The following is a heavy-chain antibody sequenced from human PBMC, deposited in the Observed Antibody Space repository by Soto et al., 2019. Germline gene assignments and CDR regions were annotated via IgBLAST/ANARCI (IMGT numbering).Heavy chain of an antibody. V-gene: IGHV4-59*08. J-gene: IGHJ5*02. CDR2: IYYSGST. D-gene: IGHD3-10*01. Sequence: PSETLSLTCTVSGGSISSYYWSWIRQPPGKGLEWIGYIYYSGSTNYNPSLKSRVTISVDTSKNQFSLKLSSVTAADTAVYYCARHILTYYYGSGSHGPFDPWGQGTLVTSPQ. CDR3: ARHILTYYYGSGSHGPFDP. CDR1: GGSISSYY.